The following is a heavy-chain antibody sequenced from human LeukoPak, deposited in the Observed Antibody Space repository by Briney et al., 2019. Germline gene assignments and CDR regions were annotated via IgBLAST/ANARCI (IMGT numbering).Heavy chain of an antibody. CDR1: VFTFSSYS. Sequence: GGSLRLSCAASVFTFSSYSMNWVRQAPGKGLEWVSSISSSSSYIYYADSVKGRFTISRDNAKNSLYLQMNSLRVEDTAVYYCARIDFGGYYTVDYWGQGTLVTVSS. CDR2: ISSSSSYI. V-gene: IGHV3-21*01. J-gene: IGHJ4*02. D-gene: IGHD3-3*01. CDR3: ARIDFGGYYTVDY.